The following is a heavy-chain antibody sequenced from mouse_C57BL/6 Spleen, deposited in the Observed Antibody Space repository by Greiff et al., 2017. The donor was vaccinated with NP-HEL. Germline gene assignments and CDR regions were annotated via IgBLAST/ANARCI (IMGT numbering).Heavy chain of an antibody. V-gene: IGHV14-1*01. CDR1: GFNIKDYY. CDR2: IDPEDGDT. Sequence: EVQLQQSGAELVRPGASVKLSCTASGFNIKDYYMHWVKQRPEQGLEWIGRIDPEDGDTEYDPKFQGKATMTADTSSNTAYLQLSSLTSEDTAVYYCTTAQATVLFDYWGQGTTLTVSS. D-gene: IGHD3-2*02. J-gene: IGHJ2*01. CDR3: TTAQATVLFDY.